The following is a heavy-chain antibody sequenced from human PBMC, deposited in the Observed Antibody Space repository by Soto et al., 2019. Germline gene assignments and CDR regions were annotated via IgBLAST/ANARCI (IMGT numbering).Heavy chain of an antibody. CDR1: GVSIDSAGNY. Sequence: VQLQESGPGLVKPSQTLSLSCTVSGVSIDSAGNYWSWIRQHPGKGLEWIGSVFYRGGTYYNPSLKSRVSISADTSRNHFSLRLSSVTAADTAVYYCARERDPDDYGDYGRGVFDSWGQGILVTVSS. J-gene: IGHJ4*02. V-gene: IGHV4-31*03. CDR2: VFYRGGT. D-gene: IGHD4-17*01. CDR3: ARERDPDDYGDYGRGVFDS.